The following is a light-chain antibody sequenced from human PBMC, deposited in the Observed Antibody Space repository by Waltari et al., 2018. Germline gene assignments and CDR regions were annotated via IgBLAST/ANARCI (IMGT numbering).Light chain of an antibody. CDR3: QHYLRLPVT. CDR1: QSVSRA. Sequence: EIVLTQSPGTLSLSLGDRATVSCRTSQSVSRALAWYQQKPGQAPRLLIYGASTRATGIPDRFSGSGSGTDFSLTISRLEPDYFAVYYCQHYLRLPVTFGQGTTVEI. J-gene: IGKJ1*01. CDR2: GAS. V-gene: IGKV3-20*01.